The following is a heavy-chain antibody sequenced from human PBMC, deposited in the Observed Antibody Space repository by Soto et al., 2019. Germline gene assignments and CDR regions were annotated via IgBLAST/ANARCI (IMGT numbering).Heavy chain of an antibody. D-gene: IGHD3-10*01. CDR3: ARGPASWYGDWFDP. J-gene: IGHJ5*02. Sequence: ASVKVSCKASGYTFTGYYMHWVRQAPGQGLEWMGWINPNSGGTNYAQKFQGWVTMTRXTXXSXXXMXLXXLRXDXTAVYYCARGPASWYGDWFDPLGQGTLVTVSS. V-gene: IGHV1-2*04. CDR1: GYTFTGYY. CDR2: INPNSGGT.